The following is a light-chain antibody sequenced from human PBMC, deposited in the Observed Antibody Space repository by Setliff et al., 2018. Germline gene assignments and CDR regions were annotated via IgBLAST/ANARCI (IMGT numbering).Light chain of an antibody. CDR3: SSYAGNFLFV. J-gene: IGLJ1*01. V-gene: IGLV2-11*01. Sequence: QSVLTQPRSVSGSPGQSVTISCTGSSSDVGAYNYVSWYQQHPGKAPKLMIYDVTKRPSGVPDRFSGSKSANTASLTISGLQAEDEADYYCSSYAGNFLFVFGSGTKGTVL. CDR1: SSDVGAYNY. CDR2: DVT.